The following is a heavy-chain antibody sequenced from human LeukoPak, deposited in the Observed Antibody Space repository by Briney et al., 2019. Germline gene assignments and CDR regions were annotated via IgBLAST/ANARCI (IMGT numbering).Heavy chain of an antibody. CDR2: ININEGP. V-gene: IGHV4-4*07. J-gene: IGHJ4*02. D-gene: IGHD5-18*01. CDR1: GGSISSYH. Sequence: SETLSLTCTVSGGSISSYHWSWIRQPAGKGLEWIGHININEGPKYNPSLRSRVSMSADTSRNQYSLKLSSVAAADTAVYFCARDGDSYGPDFDYWGQGTLVTVSS. CDR3: ARDGDSYGPDFDY.